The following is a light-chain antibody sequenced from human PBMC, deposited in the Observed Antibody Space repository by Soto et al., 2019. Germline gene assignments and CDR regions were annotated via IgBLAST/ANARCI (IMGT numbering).Light chain of an antibody. V-gene: IGKV3-20*01. CDR1: QSVSTYY. CDR2: GAS. Sequence: EIVWTQSPGTLSLSPGERATLSCRASQSVSTYYLAWYQQKPGQAPRLLIYGASSRATGIPDRFSGTGSGKDFTLTISRLEPEDFAVYYCQEYGTSRTFGQGTKVEIK. CDR3: QEYGTSRT. J-gene: IGKJ1*01.